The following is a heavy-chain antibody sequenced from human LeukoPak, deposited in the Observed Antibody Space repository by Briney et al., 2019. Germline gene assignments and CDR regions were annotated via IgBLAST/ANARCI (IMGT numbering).Heavy chain of an antibody. V-gene: IGHV1-18*01. Sequence: ASVKVSCKASGYTFTSYGISWVRQAPGQGLEWMRRISAYNGNTNYAQKLQGRVTMTTDTSTSTVYMELSSLRSGDTALYYCARGRGYDPVVFYFDYWGQGNLVTVSS. CDR1: GYTFTSYG. D-gene: IGHD5-12*01. CDR2: ISAYNGNT. J-gene: IGHJ4*02. CDR3: ARGRGYDPVVFYFDY.